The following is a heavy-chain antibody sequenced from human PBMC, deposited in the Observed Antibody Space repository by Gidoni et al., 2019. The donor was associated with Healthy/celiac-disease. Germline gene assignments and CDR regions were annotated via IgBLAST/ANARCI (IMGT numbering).Heavy chain of an antibody. CDR2: ISSSSSTI. CDR1: GFTFSSYS. V-gene: IGHV3-48*02. J-gene: IGHJ4*02. CDR3: ARDQLIVGATGELDY. Sequence: EVQLVESGGGLVQPGGSLRLSCAASGFTFSSYSMHWVRQAPGKGLEWVSYISSSSSTIYYADSVKGRFTISRDNAKNSLYLQMNSLRDEDTAVYYCARDQLIVGATGELDYWGQGTLVTVSS. D-gene: IGHD1-26*01.